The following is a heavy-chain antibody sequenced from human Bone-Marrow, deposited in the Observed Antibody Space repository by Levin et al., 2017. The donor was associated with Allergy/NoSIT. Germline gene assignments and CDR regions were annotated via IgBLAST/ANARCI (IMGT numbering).Heavy chain of an antibody. D-gene: IGHD5-18*01. J-gene: IGHJ4*02. CDR2: ISSSGSTI. V-gene: IGHV3-48*01. Sequence: PGGSLRLSCAASGFTFSTYSMNWVRQAPGKGLEWVSYISSSGSTIYYADSVKGRFTISRDNARNSLYLQMNSLRAEDTAVYYCARDFLRSQLWFLYWGRGTLVTVSS. CDR3: ARDFLRSQLWFLY. CDR1: GFTFSTYS.